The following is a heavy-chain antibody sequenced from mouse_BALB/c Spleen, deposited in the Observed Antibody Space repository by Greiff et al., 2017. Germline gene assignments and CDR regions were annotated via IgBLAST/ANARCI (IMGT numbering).Heavy chain of an antibody. CDR3: TRWGGNYYAMDY. Sequence: QVQLQQSGAELVRPGASVKLSCKASGYTFTSYWINWVKQRPGQGLEWIGNIYPSDSYTNYNQKFKDKATLTVDKSSSTAYMQLSSPTSEDSAVYYCTRWGGNYYAMDYWGQGTSVTVSS. CDR2: IYPSDSYT. CDR1: GYTFTSYW. V-gene: IGHV1-69*02. J-gene: IGHJ4*01.